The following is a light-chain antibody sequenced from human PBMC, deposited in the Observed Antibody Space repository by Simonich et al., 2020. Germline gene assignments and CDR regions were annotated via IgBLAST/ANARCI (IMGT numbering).Light chain of an antibody. V-gene: IGLV3-10*01. J-gene: IGLJ2*01. CDR1: VLAKKKY. CDR3: YSTDSSGNHRV. Sequence: SYELTQPSSVSVSPGQTARITCSGDVLAKKKYARWFQQKPGQAPVLVIYEDSKRPSGIPERFSGSSSGTMATLTISGAQVEDEADYYCYSTDSSGNHRVFGGGTKLTVL. CDR2: EDS.